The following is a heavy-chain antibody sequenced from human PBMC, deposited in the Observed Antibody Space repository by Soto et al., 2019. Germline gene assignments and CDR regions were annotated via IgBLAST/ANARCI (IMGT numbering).Heavy chain of an antibody. Sequence: QVQLVESGGGVVQPGRSLRPSCTASGFTFRSYGMHWVRQAPGKGLEWVAVISYDGSEKYYADSVKGRFTISRDNSKNTLYLQMNSLRAEDTAVYYCAKGQPRWGYMDVWGKGTTVTVSS. J-gene: IGHJ6*03. CDR3: AKGQPRWGYMDV. CDR1: GFTFRSYG. CDR2: ISYDGSEK. V-gene: IGHV3-30*18. D-gene: IGHD1-26*01.